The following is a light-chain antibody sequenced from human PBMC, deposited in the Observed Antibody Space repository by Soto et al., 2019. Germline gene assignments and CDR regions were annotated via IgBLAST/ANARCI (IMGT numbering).Light chain of an antibody. Sequence: QAVVAQPASVSGSPGQSIAISCTGTSSDVGGYNYVSWYQQHPGKAPKLLISEVSIRPSGVSDRFSGSKSGNTASLTISGLQTEDEADYYCSSFTSAYTFVFGSGTKLTVL. CDR1: SSDVGGYNY. CDR3: SSFTSAYTFV. V-gene: IGLV2-14*01. CDR2: EVS. J-gene: IGLJ1*01.